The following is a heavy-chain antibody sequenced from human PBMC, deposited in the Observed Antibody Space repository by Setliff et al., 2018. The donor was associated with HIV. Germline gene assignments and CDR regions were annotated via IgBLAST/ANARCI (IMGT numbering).Heavy chain of an antibody. Sequence: SETLSLTCTVSGGSIRSSSYYWGWIRQPPGKGLEWIGSTYYSGNTYYNPSLQSRVTISIDKSKNQFSLKLTSVTAADTAVYYCANWAPNYMDVWGKGTTVTV. D-gene: IGHD3-16*01. V-gene: IGHV4-39*07. J-gene: IGHJ6*03. CDR1: GGSIRSSSYY. CDR3: ANWAPNYMDV. CDR2: TYYSGNT.